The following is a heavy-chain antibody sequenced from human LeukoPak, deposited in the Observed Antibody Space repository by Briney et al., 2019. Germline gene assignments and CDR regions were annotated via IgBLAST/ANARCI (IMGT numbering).Heavy chain of an antibody. D-gene: IGHD2-2*01. CDR2: IYYSGNT. Sequence: SQTLSLTCTVSGGSISGYYWSWLRQPPGKALEWLGYIYYSGNTHYNPSVESRVTMSVDTSKNQFSLRLSSVTAADTAVYYCARDKVSSFYFGMDVWGQGTTATVSS. V-gene: IGHV4-59*01. CDR3: ARDKVSSFYFGMDV. CDR1: GGSISGYY. J-gene: IGHJ6*02.